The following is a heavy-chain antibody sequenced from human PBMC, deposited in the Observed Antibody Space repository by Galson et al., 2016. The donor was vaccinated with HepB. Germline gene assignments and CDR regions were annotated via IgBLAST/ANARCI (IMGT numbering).Heavy chain of an antibody. Sequence: SLRLSCAGSGFTFGDYSLHWVRQAPGRGLEWVAVISGKGAVKYYGDFVKGRFTISRDNSKNTMDLQMNSLADDDTGIYYCARERVFRGIQDYWGQGTLVTVSS. CDR2: ISGKGAVK. V-gene: IGHV3-30*04. CDR1: GFTFGDYS. CDR3: ARERVFRGIQDY. D-gene: IGHD1-14*01. J-gene: IGHJ4*02.